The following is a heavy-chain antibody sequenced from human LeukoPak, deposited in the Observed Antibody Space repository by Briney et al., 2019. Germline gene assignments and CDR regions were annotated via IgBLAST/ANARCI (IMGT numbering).Heavy chain of an antibody. J-gene: IGHJ6*02. D-gene: IGHD3-16*01. V-gene: IGHV3-30-3*01. CDR2: ISYDGSNK. CDR1: GFTFSSYA. CDR3: ARELGYYYYGMDV. Sequence: GGSLRLSCAASGFTFSSYAMHWVRQAPGKGLEWVAVISYDGSNKYYADSVKGRFTISRDNSKNTLYLQMNSLRAEDTAVYCCARELGYYYYGMDVWGQGTTVTVSS.